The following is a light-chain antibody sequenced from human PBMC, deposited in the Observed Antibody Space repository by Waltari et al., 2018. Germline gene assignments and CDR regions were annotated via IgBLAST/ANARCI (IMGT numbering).Light chain of an antibody. CDR3: TSFTSRSTWV. CDR1: SSDVGAYNF. V-gene: IGLV2-14*01. J-gene: IGLJ3*02. Sequence: QSALTQPASVSESPGQSITIPCTGTSSDVGAYNFVPWYQQHPGKAPKLMIYEVSNRPSGVSSRFSASKSGNTASLTISGLQAEDEADYYCTSFTSRSTWVFGGGTKLTVL. CDR2: EVS.